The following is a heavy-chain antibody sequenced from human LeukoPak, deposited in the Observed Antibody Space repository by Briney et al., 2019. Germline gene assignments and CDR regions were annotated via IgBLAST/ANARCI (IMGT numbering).Heavy chain of an antibody. CDR3: ARRGWSAVAGTRPTDY. CDR1: TYSISSTYY. J-gene: IGHJ4*02. D-gene: IGHD6-19*01. V-gene: IGHV4-38-2*02. Sequence: SETLSLTCTVSTYSISSTYYWGWIRQPPKKGLEWIGTIFHSGNTYYNPSLKSRVTISIDTSKNQFSLKMSPVTAADTAVYYCARRGWSAVAGTRPTDYWGQGTLVTVSS. CDR2: IFHSGNT.